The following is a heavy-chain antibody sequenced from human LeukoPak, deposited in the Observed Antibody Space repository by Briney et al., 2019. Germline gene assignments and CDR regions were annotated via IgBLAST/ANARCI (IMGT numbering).Heavy chain of an antibody. V-gene: IGHV3-66*03. CDR1: GFSVTNSY. CDR2: IRGSGAT. CDR3: VRDRAGTQDWVEFDP. J-gene: IGHJ5*02. Sequence: GGSLRLSCAVSGFSVTNSYMDWVRQAPGKGLEWVSLIRGSGATLYAGSVKGRFTISRDDSKNTVYLQMNSLRVEDTAVYFCVRDRAGTQDWVEFDPWGQGTLVTVSS. D-gene: IGHD3-10*01.